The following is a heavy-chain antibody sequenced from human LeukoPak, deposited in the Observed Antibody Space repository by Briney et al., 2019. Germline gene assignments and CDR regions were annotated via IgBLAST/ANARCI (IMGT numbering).Heavy chain of an antibody. CDR3: ARGARAIAVAGL. J-gene: IGHJ4*02. CDR1: GGSISSGDYY. CDR2: IYYSGST. D-gene: IGHD6-19*01. Sequence: SETLSLTCTVSGGSISSGDYYWSWIRQPPGKGLEWIGYIYYSGSTYYNPSLKSRVTISVDTSKNQFSLKLSSVTAADTAVYYCARGARAIAVAGLWGQGTLVTVSS. V-gene: IGHV4-30-4*01.